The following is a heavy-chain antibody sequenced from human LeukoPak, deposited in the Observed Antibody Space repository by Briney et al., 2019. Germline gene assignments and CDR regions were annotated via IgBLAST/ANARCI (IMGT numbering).Heavy chain of an antibody. CDR1: GFTVSSNY. Sequence: GGSLRLSCAASGFTVSSNYMSWVRQAPGKGLEWVSAISGSGGSTYYADSVKGRFTISRDNSKNTLYLQMNSLRAEDTAVYYCAKVGGYYYDSSGYALWGQGTMVTVSS. CDR2: ISGSGGST. D-gene: IGHD3-22*01. CDR3: AKVGGYYYDSSGYAL. J-gene: IGHJ3*01. V-gene: IGHV3-23*01.